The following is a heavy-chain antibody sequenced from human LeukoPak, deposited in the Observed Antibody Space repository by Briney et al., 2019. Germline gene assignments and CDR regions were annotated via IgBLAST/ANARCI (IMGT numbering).Heavy chain of an antibody. CDR1: GFTFSSYG. CDR2: IWFDGSKK. V-gene: IGHV3-33*01. CDR3: GRGTGYNPYFDY. J-gene: IGHJ4*02. Sequence: GGSLRLSCAASGFTFSSYGMHWVRQAPGKGLEWVALIWFDGSKKYYADSVKGRFTISRDNSKNTLYLEMNSLRAEDTAVYYCGRGTGYNPYFDYWGQGTLVTVSS. D-gene: IGHD5-24*01.